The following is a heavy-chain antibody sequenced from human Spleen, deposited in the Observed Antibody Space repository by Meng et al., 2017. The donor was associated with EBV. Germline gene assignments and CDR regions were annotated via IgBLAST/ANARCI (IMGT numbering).Heavy chain of an antibody. J-gene: IGHJ5*01. CDR3: SRDLAGSDDS. CDR2: IGSSGSTI. CDR1: GFTFNDYY. D-gene: IGHD1-14*01. Sequence: QVNLVESGGGFVKPGGSLRLSCAASGFTFNDYYMTWIRQAPGKGLEWVSSIGSSGSTISYADSVKGRFTISRDNAKKSLYLQMNSLRAEDIGLYFCSRDLAGSDDSWGQGTLVTVSS. V-gene: IGHV3-11*04.